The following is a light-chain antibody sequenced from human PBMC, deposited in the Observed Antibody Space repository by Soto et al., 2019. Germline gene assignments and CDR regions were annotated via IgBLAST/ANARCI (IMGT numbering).Light chain of an antibody. CDR2: RDT. J-gene: IGLJ2*01. CDR3: QSADSSGTYVV. CDR1: ALPKKY. Sequence: SYELTQPPSVSVAPGQTARITCSGDALPKKYAYWYQQKPGQAPVLVIYRDTERPSTIPERFSGSSSGTTVTLTISGVQAEDEADYYCQSADSSGTYVVFGGGTQLTVL. V-gene: IGLV3-25*03.